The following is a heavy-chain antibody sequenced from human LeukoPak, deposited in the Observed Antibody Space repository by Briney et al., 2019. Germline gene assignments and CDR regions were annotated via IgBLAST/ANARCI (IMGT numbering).Heavy chain of an antibody. V-gene: IGHV1-18*01. CDR1: GYTFTSYG. CDR2: ISTSKGNT. Sequence: EASVKVSCKTFGYTFTSYGITWVRRAPGQGLGWMGWISTSKGNTIYAQKYQGRVTLTTDKSTSTAYMELRSLRYDDAAVYYCARDKQYDFDNWGQGTMVTVSS. D-gene: IGHD6-19*01. CDR3: ARDKQYDFDN. J-gene: IGHJ3*02.